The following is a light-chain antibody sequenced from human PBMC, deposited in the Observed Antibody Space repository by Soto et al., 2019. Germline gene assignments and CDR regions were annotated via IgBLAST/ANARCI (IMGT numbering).Light chain of an antibody. J-gene: IGLJ1*01. CDR3: SSFASSGTPYV. CDR2: DNN. V-gene: IGLV1-51*01. CDR1: SSNIGNNY. Sequence: QSVLTQPPSVSAAPGQKVTISCSGSSSNIGNNYVSWYQQLPGTAPKLLIYDNNKRPSGIPDRFSGSKSGTSATLGITGLQAEDEADYYCSSFASSGTPYVFGAGTKVTVL.